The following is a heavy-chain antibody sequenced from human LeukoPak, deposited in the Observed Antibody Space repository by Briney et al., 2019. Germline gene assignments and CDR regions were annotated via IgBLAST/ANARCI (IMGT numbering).Heavy chain of an antibody. CDR3: ARHPRGGSGSYSSPKNWFDP. J-gene: IGHJ5*02. Sequence: SETLSLTCTVSGGSISSSSYYWGWIRQPPGGGLEWIGSIYYSGSTYYNPSLKSRVTISVDTSKNQFSLKLSSVTAADTAVYYCARHPRGGSGSYSSPKNWFDPWGQGTLVTVSS. CDR2: IYYSGST. V-gene: IGHV4-39*01. CDR1: GGSISSSSYY. D-gene: IGHD3-10*01.